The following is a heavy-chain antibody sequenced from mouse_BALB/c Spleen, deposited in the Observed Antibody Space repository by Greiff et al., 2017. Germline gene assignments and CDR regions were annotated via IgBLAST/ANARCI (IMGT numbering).Heavy chain of an antibody. J-gene: IGHJ3*01. Sequence: VHVKQSGPELVKPGASVKISCKASGYSFTGYFMNWVKQSHGKSLEWIGRINPYNGDTFYNQKFKGKATLTVDKSSSTAHMELLSLTSEDSAVYYCGRGGVSDWAWFAYWGQGTLVTVSA. D-gene: IGHD2-1*01. CDR3: GRGGVSDWAWFAY. CDR1: GYSFTGYF. CDR2: INPYNGDT. V-gene: IGHV1-37*01.